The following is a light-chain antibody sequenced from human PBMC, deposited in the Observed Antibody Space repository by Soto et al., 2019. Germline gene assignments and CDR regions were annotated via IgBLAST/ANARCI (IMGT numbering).Light chain of an antibody. CDR2: GAS. CDR3: QQYGTSPIT. Sequence: ENVLTQSPGTLSLSPGERATLSCRASQTVSSYLTWYPQRPGQAPRLLISGASRRATGIPDRFSGSGSGTDFTLNISRLEPEDFALYYCQQYGTSPITFGQGTRLEIK. V-gene: IGKV3-20*01. J-gene: IGKJ5*01. CDR1: QTVSSY.